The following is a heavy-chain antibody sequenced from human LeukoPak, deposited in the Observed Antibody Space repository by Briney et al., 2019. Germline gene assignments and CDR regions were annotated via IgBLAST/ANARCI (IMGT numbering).Heavy chain of an antibody. CDR3: SRSHDYGGLYFYYYMDV. Sequence: SETLSLTCTVSGGSISSSIYYWGWIRQPPGKGLEWIGSIYYSGSTYYNPSLKSRVTISVDTSKNQFSLNLRYVTAADTAIYFCSRSHDYGGLYFYYYMDVWGKGTTVTVSS. CDR1: GGSISSSIYY. CDR2: IYYSGST. D-gene: IGHD4-23*01. J-gene: IGHJ6*03. V-gene: IGHV4-39*01.